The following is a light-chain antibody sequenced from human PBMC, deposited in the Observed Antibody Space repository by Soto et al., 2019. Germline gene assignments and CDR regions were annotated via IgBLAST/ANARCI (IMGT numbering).Light chain of an antibody. CDR1: QTIRSD. Sequence: EIVMTQSPVTLSVSPGERATLSCRASQTIRSDLAWYQQKPGQAPRLLIYDASNRATGIPARFTGSGSGTDFTLTISSLEPEDFAVYYCQQRSNWPSITFGQGTRLEIK. J-gene: IGKJ5*01. CDR2: DAS. CDR3: QQRSNWPSIT. V-gene: IGKV3-11*01.